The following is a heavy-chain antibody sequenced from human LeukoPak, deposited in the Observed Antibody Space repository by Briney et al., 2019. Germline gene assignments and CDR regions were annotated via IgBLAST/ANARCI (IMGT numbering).Heavy chain of an antibody. Sequence: GGSLRLSCAASGFTFSSYSMNWVRQAPGKGLEWVSSISSSSSYIYYADSVKGRFTISRDNAKNSLYLQMNSLRVEDTAVYYCASQGFKDYIDYYYMDVWGKGTTVIVSS. V-gene: IGHV3-21*01. CDR2: ISSSSSYI. J-gene: IGHJ6*03. D-gene: IGHD3-16*01. CDR1: GFTFSSYS. CDR3: ASQGFKDYIDYYYMDV.